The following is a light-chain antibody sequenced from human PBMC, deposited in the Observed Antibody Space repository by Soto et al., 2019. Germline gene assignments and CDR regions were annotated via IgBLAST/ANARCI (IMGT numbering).Light chain of an antibody. J-gene: IGKJ4*01. CDR2: AAS. CDR3: LQQNSYPLT. CDR1: QGIRKD. Sequence: DFQMTQSPSSLSASVGDRVTITCRASQGIRKDLGWYQQKPGKAPKRLIYAASSLQSGVPSRFSGSGSGTEFTLTISSLQPEDYATYYCLQQNSYPLTFGGGTKVEIK. V-gene: IGKV1-17*01.